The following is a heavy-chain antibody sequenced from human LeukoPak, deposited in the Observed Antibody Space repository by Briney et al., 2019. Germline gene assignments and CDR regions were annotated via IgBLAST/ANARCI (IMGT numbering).Heavy chain of an antibody. V-gene: IGHV3-30*18. Sequence: PGGSLRLSCAASGFTFSSYGMHWVRQAPGKGLEWVAVISYDGSNKYYADSVKGRFTISRDNSKNTLYLQMNSLRAEDTAVYYCAKDLIDYYDSSGLDYWGQGTLVTVPS. J-gene: IGHJ4*02. D-gene: IGHD3-22*01. CDR2: ISYDGSNK. CDR1: GFTFSSYG. CDR3: AKDLIDYYDSSGLDY.